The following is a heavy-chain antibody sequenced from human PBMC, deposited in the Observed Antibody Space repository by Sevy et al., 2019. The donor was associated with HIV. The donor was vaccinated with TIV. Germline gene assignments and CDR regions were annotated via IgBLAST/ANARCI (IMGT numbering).Heavy chain of an antibody. V-gene: IGHV4-61*02. CDR2: IFPSGGS. CDR3: ARAGGDGYNYGYFDS. J-gene: IGHJ4*02. CDR1: GGSIRSGRYY. Sequence: SETLSLTCTVSGGSIRSGRYYWTWIRQPAGKGLEWIGRIFPSGGSNFNPSMMSRVSMSFDTSKKQFSLRLTSVTAADTAVDYCARAGGDGYNYGYFDSWGPGTLVTVSS. D-gene: IGHD5-12*01.